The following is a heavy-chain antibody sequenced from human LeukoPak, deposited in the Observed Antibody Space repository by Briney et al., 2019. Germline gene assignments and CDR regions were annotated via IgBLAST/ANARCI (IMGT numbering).Heavy chain of an antibody. D-gene: IGHD3-10*01. CDR3: ARGEVNYYGSRFDY. CDR1: GGSISSGGYS. V-gene: IGHV4-30-4*07. CDR2: IYYSGST. Sequence: PSETLSLTCAVSGGSISSGGYSWSWIRQPPGKGLEWIGYIYYSGSTYYNPSLKSRVTISVDTSKNQFSLKLSSVTAADTAVYYCARGEVNYYGSRFDYWGQGTLVTVSS. J-gene: IGHJ4*02.